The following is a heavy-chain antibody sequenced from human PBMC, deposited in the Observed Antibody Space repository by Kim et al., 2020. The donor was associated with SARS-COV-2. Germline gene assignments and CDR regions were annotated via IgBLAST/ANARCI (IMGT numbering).Heavy chain of an antibody. J-gene: IGHJ6*02. CDR3: ESLLWFGGMDV. CDR1: GGSISSYY. D-gene: IGHD3-10*01. V-gene: IGHV4-59*01. Sequence: SETLSLTCTVSGGSISSYYWSWIRQPPGKGLEWIGYIYYSGSTNYNPSLKSRVTISVDTSKNQFSLKLSSVTAADTAGYYCESLLWFGGMDVWGQGTTVT. CDR2: IYYSGST.